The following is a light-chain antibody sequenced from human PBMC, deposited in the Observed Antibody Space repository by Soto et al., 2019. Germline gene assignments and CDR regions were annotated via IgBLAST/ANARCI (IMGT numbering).Light chain of an antibody. CDR2: KAS. Sequence: DIQMTQSPSTRSASVGDRVTITCRASQSISSWLAWYQQKPGKAPKLLIYKASSLESGVPSRFSGSGSGTEFTLTISSLQPDDFATYYCQHYNNYPWTFGQGTKVEIK. J-gene: IGKJ1*01. CDR3: QHYNNYPWT. CDR1: QSISSW. V-gene: IGKV1-5*03.